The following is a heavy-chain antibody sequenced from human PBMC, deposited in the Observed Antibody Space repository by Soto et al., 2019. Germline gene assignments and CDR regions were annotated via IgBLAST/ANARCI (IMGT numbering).Heavy chain of an antibody. CDR3: ARQQWLVLNAFDI. V-gene: IGHV4-59*01. D-gene: IGHD6-19*01. CDR2: IYYSGST. Sequence: SEPLSLTCTVSGGSICSYYWSWIRQPPGKGLEWIGYIYYSGSTNYNPSLKSRVTISVDTSKNQFSLKLSSVTAADTAVYYCARQQWLVLNAFDIWGQGTMVTVSS. J-gene: IGHJ3*02. CDR1: GGSICSYY.